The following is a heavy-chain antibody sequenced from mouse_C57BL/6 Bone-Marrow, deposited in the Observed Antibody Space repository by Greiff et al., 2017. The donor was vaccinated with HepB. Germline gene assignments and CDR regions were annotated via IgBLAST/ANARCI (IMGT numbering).Heavy chain of an antibody. Sequence: VQLQQSGAELVRPGASVKLSCTASGFNIKDDYMHWVKQRPEQGLEWIGWIDPENGDTEYASKFQGKATITADTASNTAYLQLSSLTSEDTAVYYCTTEDGDAYWGRGTLVTVSA. CDR2: IDPENGDT. J-gene: IGHJ3*01. CDR1: GFNIKDDY. V-gene: IGHV14-4*01. CDR3: TTEDGDAY. D-gene: IGHD2-3*01.